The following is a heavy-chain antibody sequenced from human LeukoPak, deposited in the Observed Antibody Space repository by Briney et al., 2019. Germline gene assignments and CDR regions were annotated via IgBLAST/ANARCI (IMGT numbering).Heavy chain of an antibody. V-gene: IGHV3-48*03. J-gene: IGHJ4*02. D-gene: IGHD3-22*01. CDR2: ISSSGSTI. CDR3: ARDGYYSSGQLELDY. Sequence: PGGSLRLSCAASGFTFSSYEMNWVRQAPGKGLEWVSYISSSGSTIYYADSVKGRFTISRDNAKNSLYLQMNSLRAEDTAVYYCARDGYYSSGQLELDYWGQGTLVTVSS. CDR1: GFTFSSYE.